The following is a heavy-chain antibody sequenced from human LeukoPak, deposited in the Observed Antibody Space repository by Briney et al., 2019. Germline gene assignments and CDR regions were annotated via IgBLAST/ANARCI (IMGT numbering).Heavy chain of an antibody. CDR1: GFTFSSYW. D-gene: IGHD3-22*01. CDR3: ARDGYYDTSGTSY. J-gene: IGHJ4*02. V-gene: IGHV3-7*01. CDR2: IKQDGSEK. Sequence: PGGSLRLSCAASGFTFSSYWMSWVRQAPGKGLEWVANIKQDGSEKYYVDSVKGRFTIPRDNAKKSLYLQMNSLRVEDTAVYYCARDGYYDTSGTSYWGQGTLVTVSS.